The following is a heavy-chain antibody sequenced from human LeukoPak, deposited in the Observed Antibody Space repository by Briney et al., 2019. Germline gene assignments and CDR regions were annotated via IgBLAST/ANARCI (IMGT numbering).Heavy chain of an antibody. J-gene: IGHJ3*02. CDR3: ARDSYYYDSSGYYYVGGAFDI. CDR1: GFNFGHNG. CDR2: ITYDGATT. Sequence: GGSLRLSCVASGFNFGHNGMHWVRQAPGKGLEWLTVITYDGATTNYVDTVKGRFTISRDNAKNSLYLQMNSLRAEDTAVYYCARDSYYYDSSGYYYVGGAFDIWGQGTMVTVSS. V-gene: IGHV3-30*03. D-gene: IGHD3-22*01.